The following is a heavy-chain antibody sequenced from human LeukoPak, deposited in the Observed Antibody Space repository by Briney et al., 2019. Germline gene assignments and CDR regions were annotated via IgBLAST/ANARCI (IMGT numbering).Heavy chain of an antibody. CDR1: GYTFTGYC. J-gene: IGHJ4*02. D-gene: IGHD6-13*01. CDR2: INPNSGGT. V-gene: IGHV1-2*06. Sequence: ASVKVSCKASGYTFTGYCMHWVRQAPGQGLEWMGRINPNSGGTNYAQKFQGRVTMTRDTSISTAYMELSRLRSDDTAVYYCARISSSWYYFDYWGQGTLVTVSS. CDR3: ARISSSWYYFDY.